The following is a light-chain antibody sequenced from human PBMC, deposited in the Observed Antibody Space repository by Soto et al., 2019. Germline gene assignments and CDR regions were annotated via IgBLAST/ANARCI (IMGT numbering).Light chain of an antibody. J-gene: IGKJ1*01. CDR3: QQSYRTPRT. CDR1: QSISNF. CDR2: DAS. Sequence: DIQMTQSPSSLSASIGDRVTITCRASQSISNFLNWYQHKAGIAPKLLIYDASNLYSGVPSRFSGSGSGTDFTLTISSLQPEDFATYYCQQSYRTPRTFGQGTKVDIK. V-gene: IGKV1-39*01.